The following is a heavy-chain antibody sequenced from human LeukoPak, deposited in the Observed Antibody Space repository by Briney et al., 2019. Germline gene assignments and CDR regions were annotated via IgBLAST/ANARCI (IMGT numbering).Heavy chain of an antibody. Sequence: GRSLRLSRAASGFTFSNYEMNCVRQAPGKGREWGSCIRGRGSTKYSTTSVTGRFTTSRDNAKTSLYLKMKRLRPEDTAVYYCARLRRGWYFDLWGRGTLVTASS. CDR2: IRGRGSTK. CDR3: ARLRRGWYFDL. CDR1: GFTFSNYE. V-gene: IGHV3-48*03. J-gene: IGHJ2*01.